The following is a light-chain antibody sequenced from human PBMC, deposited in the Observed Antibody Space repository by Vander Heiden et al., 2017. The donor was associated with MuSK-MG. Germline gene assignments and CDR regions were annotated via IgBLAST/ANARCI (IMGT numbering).Light chain of an antibody. CDR1: SSNIGAGYD. J-gene: IGLJ2*01. CDR2: GNS. Sequence: SVLTQPPSVSGAPGQRVTISCTGSSSNIGAGYDVHWYPQLPGTAPKLLIYGNSNRPSGVPDRFSGSKSGTSASLAITGLQAEDEADYYCQSYDSSLSGSVFGGGTKLTVL. CDR3: QSYDSSLSGSV. V-gene: IGLV1-40*01.